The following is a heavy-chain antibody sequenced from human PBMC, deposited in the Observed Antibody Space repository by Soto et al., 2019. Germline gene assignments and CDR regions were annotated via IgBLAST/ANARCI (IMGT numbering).Heavy chain of an antibody. CDR2: IYYSGAT. Sequence: ASETLSLTCNVSGASISGNYWSWIRQPPGKGLEWIGYIYYSGATNYNPSLESRVTISVDTPKSQFSLKLTSVTPADTAVYYCASLVSSPYRLHIDSWGQGTLVTAPQ. CDR1: GASISGNY. V-gene: IGHV4-59*03. J-gene: IGHJ4*02. D-gene: IGHD6-13*01. CDR3: ASLVSSPYRLHIDS.